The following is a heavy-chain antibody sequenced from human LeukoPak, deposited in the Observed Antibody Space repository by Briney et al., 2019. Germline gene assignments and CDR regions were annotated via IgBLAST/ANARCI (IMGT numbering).Heavy chain of an antibody. J-gene: IGHJ6*02. V-gene: IGHV3-13*01. Sequence: GGSLRLSCAASGFTFSNYDMHWVRQVPGKGLEWVAAIATVGDTFYPDSVKGRFTISRENAKNSLYLQMNSLRAGDTAVYYCARDCYDSTTGCNGMDVWGQGTTVTVSS. D-gene: IGHD3-22*01. CDR1: GFTFSNYD. CDR3: ARDCYDSTTGCNGMDV. CDR2: IATVGDT.